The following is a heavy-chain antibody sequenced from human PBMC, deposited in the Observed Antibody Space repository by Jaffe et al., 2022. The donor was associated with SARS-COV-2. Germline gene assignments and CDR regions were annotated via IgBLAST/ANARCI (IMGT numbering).Heavy chain of an antibody. J-gene: IGHJ6*02. Sequence: QVQLVQSGAEVKKPGSSVKVSCKASGGTFSSYTISWVRQAPGQGLEWMGRIIPILGIANYAQKFQGRVTITADKSTSTAYMELSSLRSEDTAVYYCARGHPPDCSSTSCYTYYYYGMDVWGQGTTVTVSS. V-gene: IGHV1-69*02. CDR2: IIPILGIA. CDR1: GGTFSSYT. CDR3: ARGHPPDCSSTSCYTYYYYGMDV. D-gene: IGHD2-2*02.